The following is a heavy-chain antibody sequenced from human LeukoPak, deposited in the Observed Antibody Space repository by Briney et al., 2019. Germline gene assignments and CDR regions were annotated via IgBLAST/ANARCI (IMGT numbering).Heavy chain of an antibody. J-gene: IGHJ3*01. CDR1: GASINTYY. CDR3: ARVGGPVPAALEDAFDL. CDR2: VDTSGSP. D-gene: IGHD2-15*01. V-gene: IGHV4-4*07. Sequence: SETLSLTCNVSGASINTYYWSWIRQSAGGGLEFIGRVDTSGSPDYNPSLKSRVIMSADTSKNQFSLKLRSVTAADTALYYCARVGGPVPAALEDAFDLWGQGILVTVSS.